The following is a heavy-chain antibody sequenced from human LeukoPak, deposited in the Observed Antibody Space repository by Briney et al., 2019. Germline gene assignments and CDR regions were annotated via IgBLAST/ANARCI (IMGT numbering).Heavy chain of an antibody. D-gene: IGHD2-21*01. V-gene: IGHV3-23*01. CDR1: GFSFGNYA. Sequence: WGSLRLSCVASGFSFGNYAMSWVRQAPGKGLQWVSQISGTGGATWYAGFARDRFTISRDNSKKTLYLQMSGLRVEDTAMHYRVKDPRDTYGTNWFVSWGQGTLLIVSS. CDR3: VKDPRDTYGTNWFVS. CDR2: ISGTGGAT. J-gene: IGHJ5*01.